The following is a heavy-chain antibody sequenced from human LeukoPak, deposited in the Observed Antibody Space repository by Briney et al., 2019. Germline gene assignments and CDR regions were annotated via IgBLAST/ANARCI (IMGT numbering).Heavy chain of an antibody. J-gene: IGHJ3*02. CDR2: IYYSGST. D-gene: IGHD7-27*01. CDR1: GGSISRYY. V-gene: IGHV4-59*08. Sequence: SETLSLTCTVSGGSISRYYWSWIRQPPGKGLEWIGYIYYSGSTDCNPSLKSRATISVDTSSNQFSLKVTSVTAADTAVYYCARSKSWGFDAFDIWGQGTMVTVSS. CDR3: ARSKSWGFDAFDI.